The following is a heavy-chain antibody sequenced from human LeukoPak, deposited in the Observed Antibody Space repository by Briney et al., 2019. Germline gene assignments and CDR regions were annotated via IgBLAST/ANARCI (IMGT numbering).Heavy chain of an antibody. D-gene: IGHD2-2*02. Sequence: SVKVSCKASGGTFSSYAISWVRQAPGQGLEWMGGIIPIFGTANYAQKFQGRVTIATDESTSTAYMELSSLRSDDTAVYYCARDKAVGICSSTSCYNSDAFDIWGQGTMVTVSS. V-gene: IGHV1-69*05. CDR3: ARDKAVGICSSTSCYNSDAFDI. J-gene: IGHJ3*02. CDR2: IIPIFGTA. CDR1: GGTFSSYA.